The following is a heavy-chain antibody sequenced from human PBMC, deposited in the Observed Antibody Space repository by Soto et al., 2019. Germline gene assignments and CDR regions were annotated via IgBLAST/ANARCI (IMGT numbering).Heavy chain of an antibody. CDR1: GFTFDDYG. Sequence: GGSLRLSCAASGFTFDDYGMSWVRQAPGKGLEWVSGINWNGGSTGYADSVKGRFTISRDNAKNSLYLQMNSLRAEDTALYYCARDDYGDYGYYYGMDVWGQGTTVTVSS. CDR3: ARDDYGDYGYYYGMDV. D-gene: IGHD4-17*01. V-gene: IGHV3-20*04. CDR2: INWNGGST. J-gene: IGHJ6*02.